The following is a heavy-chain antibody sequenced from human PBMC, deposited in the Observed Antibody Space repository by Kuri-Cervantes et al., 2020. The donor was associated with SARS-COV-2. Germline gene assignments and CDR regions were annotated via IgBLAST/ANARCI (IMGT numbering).Heavy chain of an antibody. D-gene: IGHD3-10*01. Sequence: ASVKVSCKASGYTFTSYYMHWVRQAPGQGLEWMGWISAYNGNTNYAQKLQGRVTMTTDTSTSTAYMELRSLRSDDTAVYYCAREGVVWFGGYFDYWGQGTLVTVSS. CDR1: GYTFTSYY. CDR2: ISAYNGNT. V-gene: IGHV1-18*04. CDR3: AREGVVWFGGYFDY. J-gene: IGHJ4*02.